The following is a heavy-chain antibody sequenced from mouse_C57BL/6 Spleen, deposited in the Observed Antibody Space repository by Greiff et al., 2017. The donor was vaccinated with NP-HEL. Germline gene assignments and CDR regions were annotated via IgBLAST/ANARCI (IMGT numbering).Heavy chain of an antibody. D-gene: IGHD2-5*01. V-gene: IGHV5-4*01. CDR2: ISDGGSYT. J-gene: IGHJ3*01. CDR1: GFTFSSYA. Sequence: EVQLVESGGGLVKPGGSLKLSCAASGFTFSSYAMSWVRQTPEKRLEWVATISDGGSYTYYPDNVKGRFTISRDNAKNNLYLQMSHLKSEDTAMYYCASSYYSNYPFAYWGQGTLVTVSA. CDR3: ASSYYSNYPFAY.